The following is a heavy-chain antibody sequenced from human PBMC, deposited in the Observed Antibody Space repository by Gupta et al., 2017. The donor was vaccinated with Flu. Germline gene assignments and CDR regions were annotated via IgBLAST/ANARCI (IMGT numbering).Heavy chain of an antibody. V-gene: IGHV3-23*01. Sequence: WCRQAPGKEVECVSTISRSRRSTYNADKQKVRCIISRDNAKNELSLQVNTLRADDLEAYSCVMHSYELYRGGDPDAEYFNYWGQGTMVTVS. D-gene: IGHD2-21*02. J-gene: IGHJ4*02. CDR2: ISRSRRST. CDR3: VMHSYELYRGGDPDAEYFNY.